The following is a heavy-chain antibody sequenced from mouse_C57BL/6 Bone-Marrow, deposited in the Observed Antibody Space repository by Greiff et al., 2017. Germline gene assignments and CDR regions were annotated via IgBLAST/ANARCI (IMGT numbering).Heavy chain of an antibody. V-gene: IGHV1-50*01. D-gene: IGHD1-1*01. J-gene: IGHJ4*01. CDR2: IDPSDSYT. CDR3: ARWGSYCSSPCYAMDY. Sequence: VQLQQPGAELVKPGASVKLSCKASGYTFTSYWMQWVKQRPGQGLEWIGEIDPSDSYTNYNQKFKGKATLTVDTSSSTAYMQLSSLTSEDSAVYYCARWGSYCSSPCYAMDYWGQGTSVTVSS. CDR1: GYTFTSYW.